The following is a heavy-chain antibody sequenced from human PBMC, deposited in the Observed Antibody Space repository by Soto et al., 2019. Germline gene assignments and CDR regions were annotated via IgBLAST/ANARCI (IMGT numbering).Heavy chain of an antibody. V-gene: IGHV1-18*01. Sequence: GASVKVSCKASGYTFTSYGISWVRQAPGQGLEWMGWISAYNGNTNYAQKLQGRVTMTTDTSTSTAYMELRSLRSDDTAVYYCARAPPYYYDTRWFDPWGQGTLVTVSS. CDR1: GYTFTSYG. CDR3: ARAPPYYYDTRWFDP. J-gene: IGHJ5*02. CDR2: ISAYNGNT. D-gene: IGHD3-22*01.